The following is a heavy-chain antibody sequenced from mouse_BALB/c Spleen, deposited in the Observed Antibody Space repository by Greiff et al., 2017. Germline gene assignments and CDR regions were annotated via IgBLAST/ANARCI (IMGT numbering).Heavy chain of an antibody. J-gene: IGHJ3*01. CDR1: GFTFSDYG. CDR2: ISNLAYSI. CDR3: ARASTMITPWFAY. V-gene: IGHV5-15*02. Sequence: EVKVVESGGGLVQPGGSRKLSCAASGFTFSDYGMAWVRQAPGKGPEWVAFISNLAYSIYYADTVTGRFTISRENAKNTLYLEMSSLRSEDTAMYYCARASTMITPWFAYWGQGTLVTVSA. D-gene: IGHD2-4*01.